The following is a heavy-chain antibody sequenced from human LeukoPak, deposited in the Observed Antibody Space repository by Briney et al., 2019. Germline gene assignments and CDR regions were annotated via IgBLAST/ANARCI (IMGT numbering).Heavy chain of an antibody. J-gene: IGHJ6*02. CDR1: GFAFSSYA. CDR2: ISGGGGGT. V-gene: IGHV3-23*01. CDR3: AKDLGGKPYYYYGMDV. Sequence: GGSLRLSCAASGFAFSSYAMSWVRQAPGKGLERVSAISGGGGGTFYADSVKGRFTISRDNSKNTLNLQMNSLSAEDTAVYYCAKDLGGKPYYYYGMDVWGQGTTVTVSS.